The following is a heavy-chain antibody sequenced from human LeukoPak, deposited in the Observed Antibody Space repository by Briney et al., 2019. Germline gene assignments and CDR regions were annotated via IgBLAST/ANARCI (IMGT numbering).Heavy chain of an antibody. CDR1: GYSFTSYW. Sequence: GESLKISCQGSGYSFTSYWIGWVRQMPGKGLEWMGIIYPGDSDTRYGPSFQGQVTISADKSISTAYLQWSSLKASDTAMYYCARWDIVVVPAAYDYWGQGTLVTVSS. V-gene: IGHV5-51*01. CDR3: ARWDIVVVPAAYDY. D-gene: IGHD2-2*01. CDR2: IYPGDSDT. J-gene: IGHJ4*02.